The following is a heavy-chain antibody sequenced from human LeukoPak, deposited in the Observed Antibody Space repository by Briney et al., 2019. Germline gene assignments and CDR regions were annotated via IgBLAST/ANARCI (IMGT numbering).Heavy chain of an antibody. CDR1: GYTFTSYW. V-gene: IGHV5-51*01. D-gene: IGHD3-10*01. Sequence: GESLKISCQASGYTFTSYWIGWVRQMPGKGLECMGIIYPDNSDTTYSPSFQGQVTISADKSFSTAYLQWSSLKTSDTAIYYCARLGGDTYYFGSASYPNWYFDLWGRGTLVTVSS. J-gene: IGHJ2*01. CDR2: IYPDNSDT. CDR3: ARLGGDTYYFGSASYPNWYFDL.